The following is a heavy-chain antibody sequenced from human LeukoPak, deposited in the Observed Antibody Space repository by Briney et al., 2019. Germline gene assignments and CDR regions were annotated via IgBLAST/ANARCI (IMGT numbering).Heavy chain of an antibody. CDR2: ISGSGGST. Sequence: PGGSLRLSCAASGFTFSSYAMSWVRQAPGKGLEWVSAISGSGGSTYYADSVKGRFTISRDNSKNTLYLQMNSLRAEDTAVYYCAKDLYYYDSSGHQVHWGQGTLVTVSS. CDR3: AKDLYYYDSSGHQVH. V-gene: IGHV3-23*01. J-gene: IGHJ4*02. D-gene: IGHD3-22*01. CDR1: GFTFSSYA.